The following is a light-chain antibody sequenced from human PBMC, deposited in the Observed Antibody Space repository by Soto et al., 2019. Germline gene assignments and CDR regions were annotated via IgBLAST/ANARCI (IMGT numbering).Light chain of an antibody. J-gene: IGKJ4*01. CDR1: QSVSTSY. CDR3: QQYGSSPELT. CDR2: GAS. V-gene: IGKV3-20*01. Sequence: EIVLRPSPGTLSLSPGERATLSCGAIQSVSTSYLAWYQQKPRQDPRRLIYGASSRATGIPDRCSGSGSGTDFTLTISRLEPEDFAVYYCQQYGSSPELTFGGGTKVDI.